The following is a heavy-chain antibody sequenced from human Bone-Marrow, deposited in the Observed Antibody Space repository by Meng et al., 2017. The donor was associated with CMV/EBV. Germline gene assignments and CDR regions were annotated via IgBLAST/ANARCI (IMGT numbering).Heavy chain of an antibody. CDR1: GFTFSSYE. V-gene: IGHV3-48*03. CDR2: ISSSGSTI. Sequence: GGSLRLSCAASGFTFSSYEMNWVRQAPGKGLEWVSYISSSGSTIYYADSVKGRFTISRDNAKNSLYLQMNSLRAEDTAVYYCARGWAPLPYYYYGMDFWGQGTTVTVSS. J-gene: IGHJ6*02. CDR3: ARGWAPLPYYYYGMDF. D-gene: IGHD6-13*01.